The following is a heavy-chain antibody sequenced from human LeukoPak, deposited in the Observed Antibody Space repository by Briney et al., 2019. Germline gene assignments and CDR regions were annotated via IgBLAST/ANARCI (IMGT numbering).Heavy chain of an antibody. V-gene: IGHV4-4*02. CDR2: IYHSGST. J-gene: IGHJ5*02. Sequence: SGTLSLTCAVSGGSISSSNWWSWVRQPPGKRLEWLGEIYHSGSTNYNPSLKSRVTISVDKSKNQFSPKLSSVTAADTAVYYCARAFYGDYSNWFDPWGQGTLVTVSS. D-gene: IGHD4-17*01. CDR3: ARAFYGDYSNWFDP. CDR1: GGSISSSNW.